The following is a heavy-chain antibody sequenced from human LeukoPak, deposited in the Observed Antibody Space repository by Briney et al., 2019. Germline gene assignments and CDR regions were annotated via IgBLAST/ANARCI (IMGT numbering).Heavy chain of an antibody. D-gene: IGHD2-2*01. CDR1: GYTFTSYD. Sequence: ASVKVSCKASGYTFTSYDISWVRQAPGQGLEWMGWISAYNGNTNYAQKLQGRVTMTTDTSTSTAYMELRSLRSDDTAVYYCARDLALPRYCSSTSCPKGYWGQGTLVTVSS. CDR2: ISAYNGNT. J-gene: IGHJ4*02. CDR3: ARDLALPRYCSSTSCPKGY. V-gene: IGHV1-18*01.